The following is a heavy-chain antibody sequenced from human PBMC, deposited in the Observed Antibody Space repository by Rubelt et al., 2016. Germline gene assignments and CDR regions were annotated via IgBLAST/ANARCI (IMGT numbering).Heavy chain of an antibody. Sequence: QVQLVQSGPELKQPGASVKVSCKVSGYTFDDYPINWVRQAPGQRPEWLGWNHTNKGNPTFAPGFTGRFVCSLDTSASTAFLQIDSLKAEDTAFYYCARGPVQISSSRHRLDNWGQGTLVTVS. J-gene: IGHJ4*02. CDR3: ARGPVQISSSRHRLDN. CDR1: GYTFDDYP. V-gene: IGHV7-4-1*01. CDR2: NHTNKGNP. D-gene: IGHD2-2*01.